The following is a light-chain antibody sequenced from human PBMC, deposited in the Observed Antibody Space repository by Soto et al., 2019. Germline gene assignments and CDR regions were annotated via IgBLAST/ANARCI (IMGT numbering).Light chain of an antibody. J-gene: IGLJ1*01. CDR3: ASYTTSSTYV. CDR1: SSDVGAFNY. Sequence: QSALTQPASVSGSPGQSIAISCTGTSSDVGAFNYVSWYQQHPGKAPKFMIFDVSSRPSGVSDRFSGSKSGNTASLTISGLQTEDEADYYCASYTTSSTYVFGTGTSHRP. CDR2: DVS. V-gene: IGLV2-14*03.